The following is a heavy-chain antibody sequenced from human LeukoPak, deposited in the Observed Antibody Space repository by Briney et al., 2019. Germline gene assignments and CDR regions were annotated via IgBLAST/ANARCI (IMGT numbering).Heavy chain of an antibody. CDR2: ISSSGSYI. CDR3: ARGPQFCSGGSCYGYYFDY. V-gene: IGHV3-21*01. CDR1: RFTFCSYS. J-gene: IGHJ4*02. Sequence: GGSLRLSCTASRFTFCSYSMNWVRQPPGKGMEWVSSISSSGSYIYYADSVKGRFSISRDSAKNSLYLQMNSLRAEDTAVYYCARGPQFCSGGSCYGYYFDYWGQGTLVTVSS. D-gene: IGHD2-15*01.